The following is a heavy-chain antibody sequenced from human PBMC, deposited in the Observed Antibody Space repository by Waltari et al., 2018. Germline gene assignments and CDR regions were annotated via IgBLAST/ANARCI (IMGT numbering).Heavy chain of an antibody. CDR2: ISSGSGIM. D-gene: IGHD2-15*01. J-gene: IGHJ5*01. Sequence: EVQLVESGGGLVQPGGSLRLSFVASGLSFSTYTMNWVRQAPGKGLEWVSFISSGSGIMYYADSVKGRFTISRDNAKNSLYLQMSSLRDEDTAVYYCASGANSDSWGQGTLVTISS. CDR3: ASGANSDS. CDR1: GLSFSTYT. V-gene: IGHV3-48*02.